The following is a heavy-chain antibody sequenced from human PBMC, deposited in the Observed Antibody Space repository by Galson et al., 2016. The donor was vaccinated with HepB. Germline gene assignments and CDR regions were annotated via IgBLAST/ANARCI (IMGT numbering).Heavy chain of an antibody. V-gene: IGHV3-23*01. CDR1: GFHFSSYA. CDR3: AKEGFCTGSACYWPPDH. Sequence: SLRLSCAASGFHFSSYAMSWVRQAPGKGLEWVAHMSGSGDTTFYAASVRGRFTISRDNSGNTLFLQMDRLTGEDTAVYYCAKEGFCTGSACYWPPDHWGQGTPVTVSS. J-gene: IGHJ4*02. CDR2: MSGSGDTT. D-gene: IGHD2-8*02.